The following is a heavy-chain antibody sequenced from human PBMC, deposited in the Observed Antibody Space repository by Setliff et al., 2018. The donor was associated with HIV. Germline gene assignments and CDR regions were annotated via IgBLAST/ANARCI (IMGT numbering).Heavy chain of an antibody. CDR2: VSHSGST. V-gene: IGHV4-4*02. Sequence: SETLSLTCAVSGVSISSSNWWTWVRQPPGKGLEWIGEVSHSGSTNYNPSLKSRVTISVDKSKNQFSLKLSSVTAADTAVYYCAREVRDGYNSYYFDYWGQGTLVTVSS. CDR3: AREVRDGYNSYYFDY. CDR1: GVSISSSNW. D-gene: IGHD5-12*01. J-gene: IGHJ4*02.